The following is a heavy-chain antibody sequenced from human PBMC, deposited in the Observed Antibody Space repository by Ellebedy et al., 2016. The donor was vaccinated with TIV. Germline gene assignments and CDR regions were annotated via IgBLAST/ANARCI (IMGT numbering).Heavy chain of an antibody. J-gene: IGHJ3*02. V-gene: IGHV3-7*01. D-gene: IGHD4-17*01. CDR2: INQDGSEK. Sequence: GGSLRLSCAASRFSFSSYWMSWVRQAPGKGLEWVANINQDGSEKHYVDSVKGRFTISRDNAKNSLYLQMNSLRVEDTAEYYCATDGSYGDYLSPTHAFVIWGQGTMVTVSS. CDR1: RFSFSSYW. CDR3: ATDGSYGDYLSPTHAFVI.